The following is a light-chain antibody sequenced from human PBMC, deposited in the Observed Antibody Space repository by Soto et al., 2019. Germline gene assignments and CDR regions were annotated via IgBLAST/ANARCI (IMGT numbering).Light chain of an antibody. CDR3: QQHYIYPLT. CDR1: DDIRDN. J-gene: IGKJ4*01. V-gene: IGKV1-16*01. CDR2: GSS. Sequence: DIQMTQSPSSLSTSVGDRVIITCRASDDIRDNLAWLQQKPGKAPKTLIYGSSILQSDVPSRFSGSRSATDFTLTISRLQPEDFATYYCQQHYIYPLTFGGGTRLEIK.